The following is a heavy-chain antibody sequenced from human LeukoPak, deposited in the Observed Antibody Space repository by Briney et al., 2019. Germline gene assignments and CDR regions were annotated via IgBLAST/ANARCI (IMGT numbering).Heavy chain of an antibody. D-gene: IGHD6-13*01. CDR2: IIPILGIA. V-gene: IGHV1-69*04. Sequence: ASVKVSCKASGGTFSSYAISWVRQAPGQGLEWMGRIIPILGIANYAQKFQGRVTITADKSTSTAYMELGSLRSEDTAVYYCANPEAGTGPYDAFDIWGQGTMVTVSS. CDR3: ANPEAGTGPYDAFDI. CDR1: GGTFSSYA. J-gene: IGHJ3*02.